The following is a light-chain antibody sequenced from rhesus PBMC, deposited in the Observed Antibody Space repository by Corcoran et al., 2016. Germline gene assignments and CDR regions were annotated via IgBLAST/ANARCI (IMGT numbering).Light chain of an antibody. J-gene: IGLJ1*01. CDR3: CSYTTSTTHI. Sequence: SAPTQPPSVSGSPGPSVTISCTGTSSDIGGSNYVSWYQQHPGKAPKLMIYGVSNRPSGVSDRFSGSKSGNTASLTISGLQAEDEANYYCCSYTTSTTHIFGVGTRLTVL. CDR2: GVS. CDR1: SSDIGGSNY. V-gene: IGLV2S7*01.